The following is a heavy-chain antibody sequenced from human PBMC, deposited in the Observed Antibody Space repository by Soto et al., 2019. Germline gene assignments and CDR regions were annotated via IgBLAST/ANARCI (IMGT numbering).Heavy chain of an antibody. CDR1: GFTFSSYG. D-gene: IGHD2-2*01. J-gene: IGHJ3*02. CDR3: AKDMNGYAYGPGAFDI. V-gene: IGHV3-30*18. Sequence: QVQLVESGGGVVQPGRSLRLSCAASGFTFSSYGMHWVRQAPGKGLEWVAVISYDGSNKYYADSVKGRFTISRDNSKNTLYLQMNSLRAEDTAVYYCAKDMNGYAYGPGAFDIWGQGTMVTVSS. CDR2: ISYDGSNK.